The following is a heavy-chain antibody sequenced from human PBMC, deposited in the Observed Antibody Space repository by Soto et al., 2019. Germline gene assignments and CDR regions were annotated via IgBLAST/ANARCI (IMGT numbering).Heavy chain of an antibody. J-gene: IGHJ4*02. Sequence: QLHLIQSGADVKKPGASVRVSCEITGHTLTELSMHWVRQAPGKGLEWLGGFDPEDGKPLYAQSFRGRRTLTEDPSTETTYMELASLTFEDTAVYFCATAVLDYWGQGTLVIVS. CDR1: GHTLTELS. CDR3: ATAVLDY. V-gene: IGHV1-24*01. CDR2: FDPEDGKP.